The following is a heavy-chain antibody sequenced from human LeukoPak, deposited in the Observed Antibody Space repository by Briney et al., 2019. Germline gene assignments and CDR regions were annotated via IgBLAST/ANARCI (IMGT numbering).Heavy chain of an antibody. CDR3: AAIGWNDDYFDY. D-gene: IGHD1-1*01. J-gene: IGHJ4*02. V-gene: IGHV3-23*01. Sequence: GGSLRLSCAASGFTFSSYAMSWVRQAPGKGLEWVSAISGSGGSTYYADSVKGRFTISRDNSKNTLYLQMNSLRAEDTAVYYCAAIGWNDDYFDYWGQGTLVTVSS. CDR1: GFTFSSYA. CDR2: ISGSGGST.